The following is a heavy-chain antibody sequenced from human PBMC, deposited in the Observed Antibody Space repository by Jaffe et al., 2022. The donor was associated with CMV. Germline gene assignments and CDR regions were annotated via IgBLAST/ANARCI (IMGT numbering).Heavy chain of an antibody. Sequence: EVQLVESGGGLVKPGRSLRLSCTASGFTFGDYAMSWFRQAPGKGLEWVGFIRSKAYGGTTEYAASVKGRFTISRDDSKSIAYLQMNSLKTEDTAVYYCTRVQLQTFDGMDVWGQGTTVTVSS. V-gene: IGHV3-49*05. J-gene: IGHJ6*02. CDR2: IRSKAYGGTT. D-gene: IGHD1-7*01. CDR3: TRVQLQTFDGMDV. CDR1: GFTFGDYA.